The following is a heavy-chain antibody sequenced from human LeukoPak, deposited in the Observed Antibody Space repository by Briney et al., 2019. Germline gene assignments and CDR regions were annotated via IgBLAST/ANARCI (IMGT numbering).Heavy chain of an antibody. CDR2: IYPGDSDT. CDR1: GYSFTSYW. J-gene: IGHJ3*02. V-gene: IGHV5-51*01. CDR3: ASTTTYYYDSSGYTPLIYAFDI. Sequence: GESLKISCKGSGYSFTSYWIGWVRQMPGKGLERMGIIYPGDSDTRYSPSFQGQVTISADKSISTAYLQWSSLKASDTAMYYCASTTTYYYDSSGYTPLIYAFDIWGQGTMVTVSS. D-gene: IGHD3-22*01.